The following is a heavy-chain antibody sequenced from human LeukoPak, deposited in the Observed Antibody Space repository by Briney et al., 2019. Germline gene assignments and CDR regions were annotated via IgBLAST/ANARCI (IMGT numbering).Heavy chain of an antibody. CDR3: AREGGIQKVDY. CDR2: IYHSGGT. V-gene: IGHV4-30-2*01. D-gene: IGHD5-18*01. CDR1: GGSISSGGYY. Sequence: SQTLSLTCTVSGGSISSGGYYWSWIRQPPGKGLEWIGYIYHSGGTYYNPSLKSRVTISVDRSKNQFSLKLSSVTAADTAVYYCAREGGIQKVDYWGQGTLVTVSS. J-gene: IGHJ4*02.